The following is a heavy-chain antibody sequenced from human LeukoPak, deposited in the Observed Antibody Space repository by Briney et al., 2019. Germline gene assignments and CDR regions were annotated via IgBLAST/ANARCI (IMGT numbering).Heavy chain of an antibody. D-gene: IGHD5-12*01. Sequence: ASVKVSCKASGCTLSSYAISWVRQAPGQGLEWMGGINPDFGTANYAQKFQGRVTITADESTSTAYMELSSLRSEDTAVYYCARGPPGYRGYEALEYWGPGTRVTVSP. V-gene: IGHV1-69*13. CDR2: INPDFGTA. CDR1: GCTLSSYA. J-gene: IGHJ4*02. CDR3: ARGPPGYRGYEALEY.